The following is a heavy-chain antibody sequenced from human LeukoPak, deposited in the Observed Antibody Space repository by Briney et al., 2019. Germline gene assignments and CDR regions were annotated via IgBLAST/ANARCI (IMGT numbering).Heavy chain of an antibody. J-gene: IGHJ3*02. D-gene: IGHD3-22*01. CDR2: IYYSWST. Sequence: SDTLSLTCTVSGGSLRSYYRSWIRQPPGKGLEWIGHIYYSWSTNYNPSLKSRVTISVDTSKKQFSLKVNSITAADTAVYYCARDLHYYYDRSGSTRGAFDIWGQGTMVTVSS. V-gene: IGHV4-59*01. CDR3: ARDLHYYYDRSGSTRGAFDI. CDR1: GGSLRSYY.